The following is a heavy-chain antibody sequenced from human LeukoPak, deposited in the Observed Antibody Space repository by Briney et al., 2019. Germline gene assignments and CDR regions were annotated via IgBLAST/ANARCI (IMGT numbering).Heavy chain of an antibody. CDR3: ARERNGQIDY. CDR1: GGSISSYY. Sequence: PSETLSLTCTVSGGSISSYYCSWIRQPPGKGLEWIGYIYYSGSTNYNPSLKSRVTISVDTSKNQFSLKLSSVTAADTAVYYCARERNGQIDYWAQGTLVTVSS. V-gene: IGHV4-59*01. CDR2: IYYSGST. D-gene: IGHD1-1*01. J-gene: IGHJ4*02.